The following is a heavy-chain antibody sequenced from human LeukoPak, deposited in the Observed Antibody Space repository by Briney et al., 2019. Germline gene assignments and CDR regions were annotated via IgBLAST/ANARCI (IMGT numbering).Heavy chain of an antibody. V-gene: IGHV3-30*02. CDR1: GFTFSNAW. J-gene: IGHJ4*02. CDR2: IGSDGSGK. Sequence: GGSLRLSCAASGFTFSNAWMSWVRRAPGKGLEWVAFIGSDGSGKYHADSVKGRFTISRDNSKNTLSLQMSSLRAEDTAVYYCAKGRSDFDYWGQGTLVTVSS. CDR3: AKGRSDFDY.